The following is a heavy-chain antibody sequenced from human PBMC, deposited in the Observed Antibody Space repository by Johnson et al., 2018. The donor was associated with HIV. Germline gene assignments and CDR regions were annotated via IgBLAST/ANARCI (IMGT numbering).Heavy chain of an antibody. CDR1: GFIFSDYY. V-gene: IGHV3-11*04. CDR2: ISTITNTV. CDR3: ARVGVVGVPNAFDV. D-gene: IGHD2-15*01. Sequence: QVQLVESGGGLVKPGGSLRLSCAASGFIFSDYYMTWFRQAPGKGLEWVSYISTITNTVFYAGSVKGRFTISRDNAKNSLYLQKNSLRAEDTAVYYCARVGVVGVPNAFDVSGQGTLVTVSS. J-gene: IGHJ3*01.